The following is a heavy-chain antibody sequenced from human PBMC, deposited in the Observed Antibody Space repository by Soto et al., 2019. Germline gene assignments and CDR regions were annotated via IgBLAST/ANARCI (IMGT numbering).Heavy chain of an antibody. CDR2: TYYRSKWYN. CDR1: GDSVSSNSAA. V-gene: IGHV6-1*01. D-gene: IGHD4-4*01. Sequence: SPTLSRARAISGDSVSSNSAAWNWIRQSPSRGLERLGRTYYRSKWYNDYAVSVKSRLTINPDTSKNTFSLQLNSVTPEDPAVYYCARDMATDPCPDYSHYPSLPSDYYYYYGMDVWGQGTTVTVSS. CDR3: ARDMATDPCPDYSHYPSLPSDYYYYYGMDV. J-gene: IGHJ6*02.